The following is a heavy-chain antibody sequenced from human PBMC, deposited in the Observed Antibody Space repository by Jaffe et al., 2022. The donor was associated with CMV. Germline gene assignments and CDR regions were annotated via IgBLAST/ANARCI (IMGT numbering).Heavy chain of an antibody. Sequence: QVQLVESGGGLVKPGGSLRLSCAASGFSFSDYYMSWIRQAPGKGLEWLSYISSTSAHTPYADSVKGRFTISRDNAKNSLYLQMNSLRTEDTAMYYCARVGSLAAAGTVDYWGQGTLVTVSS. D-gene: IGHD6-13*01. CDR1: GFSFSDYY. V-gene: IGHV3-11*06. CDR3: ARVGSLAAAGTVDY. J-gene: IGHJ4*02. CDR2: ISSTSAHT.